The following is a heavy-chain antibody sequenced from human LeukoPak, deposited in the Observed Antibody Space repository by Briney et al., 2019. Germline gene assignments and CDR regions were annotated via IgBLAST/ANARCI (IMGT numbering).Heavy chain of an antibody. Sequence: SETLSLTCTVSGGSISRYYWSWIRQSPGKGLEWIGSIYHSWSTYFNPSLKSRVTISVDTSKNQFSLKLSSVTAADTAVYYCARDFRVCSSGSCYSGPFDYWGQGTLVTVSS. J-gene: IGHJ4*02. CDR1: GGSISRYY. CDR2: IYHSWST. CDR3: ARDFRVCSSGSCYSGPFDY. D-gene: IGHD2-15*01. V-gene: IGHV4-38-2*02.